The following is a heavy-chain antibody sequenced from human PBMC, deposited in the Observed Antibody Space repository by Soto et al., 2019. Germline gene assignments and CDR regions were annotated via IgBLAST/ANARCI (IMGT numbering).Heavy chain of an antibody. J-gene: IGHJ6*02. CDR1: GFTFTSSA. CDR2: IVVGSGNT. CDR3: AAGTYCGGDCYPFGMDV. Sequence: QMQLVQSGPEVKKPGTSVKVSCKASGFTFTSSAVQWVRQARGQRLEWIGWIVVGSGNTNYAQKFQERVTITRDMSTSTAYMELSSLRSEDTAVYYCAAGTYCGGDCYPFGMDVWGQGTTVTVSS. V-gene: IGHV1-58*01. D-gene: IGHD2-21*02.